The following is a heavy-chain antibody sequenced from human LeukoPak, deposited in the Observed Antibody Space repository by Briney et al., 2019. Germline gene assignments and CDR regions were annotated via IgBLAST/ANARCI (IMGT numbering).Heavy chain of an antibody. CDR1: GYTFSSYW. D-gene: IGHD3-3*01. Sequence: GESLKISCEGSGYTFSSYWIGWVRQMPGKGLEWMGIIYPGDSDTRYSPSLQGQVTISVDTSIGTAYLQWSSLKASDTAIYYCARQNDFRLDYWGQGTLVTVSS. J-gene: IGHJ4*02. V-gene: IGHV5-51*01. CDR2: IYPGDSDT. CDR3: ARQNDFRLDY.